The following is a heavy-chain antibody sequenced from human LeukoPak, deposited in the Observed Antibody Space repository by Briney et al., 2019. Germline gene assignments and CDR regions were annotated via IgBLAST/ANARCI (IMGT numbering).Heavy chain of an antibody. Sequence: SQTLSLTCAISGASVSTNTDALNWIRQSPSKGLEWLARTYYSSKWYNDYAISVKSRINLSPDTSKNHSSLHLNSVTPEDTAVYFCARALVADVHNGFDFWGQRTLVTVSS. V-gene: IGHV6-1*01. J-gene: IGHJ4*02. CDR3: ARALVADVHNGFDF. CDR2: TYYSSKWYN. D-gene: IGHD5-12*01. CDR1: GASVSTNTDA.